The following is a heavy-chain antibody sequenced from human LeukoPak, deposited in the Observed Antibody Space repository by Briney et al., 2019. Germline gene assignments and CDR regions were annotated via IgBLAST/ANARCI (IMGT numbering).Heavy chain of an antibody. V-gene: IGHV1-69*05. D-gene: IGHD3-3*02. Sequence: ASVKVSCKASGGTFSSYAISWVRQAPGQGLEWMGGIIPISGTANYAQKFQGRVTITTDEFTSTAYMELSSLRSEDTAVYYCAKAVSNNWHLCFDYWGQGTLVTVSS. CDR3: AKAVSNNWHLCFDY. CDR2: IIPISGTA. CDR1: GGTFSSYA. J-gene: IGHJ4*02.